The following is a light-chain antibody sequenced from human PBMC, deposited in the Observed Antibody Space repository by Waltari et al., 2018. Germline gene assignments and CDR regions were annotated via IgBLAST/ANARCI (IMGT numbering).Light chain of an antibody. V-gene: IGLV2-23*01. CDR3: CAYAGSSIYV. CDR1: NSDVGNYNL. J-gene: IGLJ1*01. CDR2: ETT. Sequence: QSALTQPAAVSGSPGQSITIPGAGSNSDVGNYNLVSWYQQHPGEAPKLLIFETTKRPSGVSDRFSGSRSGNTASLTISGLQAEDEAEYSCCAYAGSSIYVFGSGTRVTVL.